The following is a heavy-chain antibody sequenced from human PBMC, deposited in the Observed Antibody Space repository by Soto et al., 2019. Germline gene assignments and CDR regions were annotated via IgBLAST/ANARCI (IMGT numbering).Heavy chain of an antibody. CDR1: GGSISSYY. CDR2: IYYSGST. J-gene: IGHJ4*02. V-gene: IGHV4-59*08. Sequence: TSETLSLTCTVSGGSISSYYWSWIRQPPGKGLEWIGYIYYSGSTNYNPSLKSRVTISVDTSKNQFSLKLSSVTAADTAVYYCARTDYGDYINYFDYWGQGTLVTVSS. CDR3: ARTDYGDYINYFDY. D-gene: IGHD4-17*01.